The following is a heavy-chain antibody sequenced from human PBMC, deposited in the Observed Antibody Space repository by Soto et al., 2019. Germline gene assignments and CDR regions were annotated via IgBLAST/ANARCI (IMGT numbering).Heavy chain of an antibody. CDR3: ARVFFRLFAFDV. D-gene: IGHD3-22*01. J-gene: IGHJ3*01. Sequence: QVQLVQSGGEVKKPGASVKVSCKASGYTFTTYGISWVRQAPGQGLEWMGWISAYNGNTSYAQKLQARVTMTTDTSTSTAYMELRSLRSDDPAVYYCARVFFRLFAFDVWGQGTMVTVSS. V-gene: IGHV1-18*01. CDR2: ISAYNGNT. CDR1: GYTFTTYG.